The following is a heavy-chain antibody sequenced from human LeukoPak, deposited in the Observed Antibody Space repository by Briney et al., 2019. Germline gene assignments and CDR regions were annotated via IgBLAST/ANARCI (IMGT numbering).Heavy chain of an antibody. CDR2: MNPNSGNT. D-gene: IGHD3-10*01. CDR3: ARYRSRGSWGRYYDY. J-gene: IGHJ4*02. CDR1: VYTFTNFY. Sequence: ASVKVSCKASVYTFTNFYIHWVRQAPGQGLEWMGWMNPNSGNTGYAQKFQGRVTMTRNTSISTAYMELSSLRSEDTAVYYCARYRSRGSWGRYYDYWGQGTLVTVSS. V-gene: IGHV1-8*02.